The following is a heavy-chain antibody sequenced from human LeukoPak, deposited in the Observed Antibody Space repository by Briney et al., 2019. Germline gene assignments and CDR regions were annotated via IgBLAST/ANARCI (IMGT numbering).Heavy chain of an antibody. CDR2: IIPIFGTA. CDR1: GGTFSSYA. D-gene: IGHD6-19*01. CDR3: ARDKSGNSGWYSYFDY. V-gene: IGHV1-69*06. J-gene: IGHJ4*02. Sequence: SVKVSCKASGGTFSSYAISWVRQAPGQGLEWMGGIIPIFGTANYAQKFQGRVTITADKSTSTAYMELSRLRSDDTAVYYCARDKSGNSGWYSYFDYWGQGTLVTVSS.